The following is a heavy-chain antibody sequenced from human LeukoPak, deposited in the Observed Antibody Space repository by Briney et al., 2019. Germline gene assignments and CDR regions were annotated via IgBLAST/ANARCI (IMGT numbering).Heavy chain of an antibody. CDR2: ISGSGGST. Sequence: GGSLRLSCAASGLTFSSYGMSWVRQAPGKGLEWVSAISGSGGSTYYADSVKGRFTISRDNSKNTLYLQMNSLRAEDTAIYYCAKALSTGWLPPYYFHYWGQETLVTVPS. CDR1: GLTFSSYG. D-gene: IGHD6-13*01. CDR3: AKALSTGWLPPYYFHY. V-gene: IGHV3-23*01. J-gene: IGHJ4*02.